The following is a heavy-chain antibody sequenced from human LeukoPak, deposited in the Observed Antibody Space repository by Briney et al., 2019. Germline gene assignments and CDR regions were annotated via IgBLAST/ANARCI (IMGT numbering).Heavy chain of an antibody. D-gene: IGHD3-22*01. V-gene: IGHV3-33*01. CDR2: IWYDGSNK. J-gene: IGHJ4*02. Sequence: GRSLRLSCAASGFTFSSYGMHWVRQAPGKGLEWVAVIWYDGSNKYYADSVKGRFTISRDNSKNTLYLQMNSLRAEDTAVYYCARESRGDYYDNSGYYYDYWGQGTLVTVSS. CDR3: ARESRGDYYDNSGYYYDY. CDR1: GFTFSSYG.